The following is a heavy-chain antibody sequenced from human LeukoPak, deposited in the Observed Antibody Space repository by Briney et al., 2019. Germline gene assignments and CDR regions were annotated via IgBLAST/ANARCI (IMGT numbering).Heavy chain of an antibody. CDR3: ARVRITIFGVVIIAYYFDY. CDR2: TNHSGST. V-gene: IGHV4-34*01. J-gene: IGHJ4*02. Sequence: SETLSLTCAVYGGSFSGYYWSWIRQPPGKGLEWIGETNHSGSTNYNPSLKSRVTISVDTSKNQFSLKLSSVTAADTAVYYCARVRITIFGVVIIAYYFDYWGQGTLVTVSS. CDR1: GGSFSGYY. D-gene: IGHD3-3*01.